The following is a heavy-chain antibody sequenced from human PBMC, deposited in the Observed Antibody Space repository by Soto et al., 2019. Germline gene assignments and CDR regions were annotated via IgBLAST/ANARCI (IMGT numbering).Heavy chain of an antibody. V-gene: IGHV3-23*01. CDR1: GFTFSSYA. D-gene: IGHD3-3*01. Sequence: GGSLRLSCVASGFTFSSYAMTWVRQAPGKGLEWVSAISASGVDTHYADSVKGRFTISRDNSKNTLFLQMTRLRVEDTAIYYCAKGANYDFWIGFPPVNDYYYMDVWGKGTTVTVSS. CDR2: ISASGVDT. J-gene: IGHJ6*03. CDR3: AKGANYDFWIGFPPVNDYYYMDV.